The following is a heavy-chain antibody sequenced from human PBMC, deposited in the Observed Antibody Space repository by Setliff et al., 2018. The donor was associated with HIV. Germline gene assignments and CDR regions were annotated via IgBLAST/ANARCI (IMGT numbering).Heavy chain of an antibody. CDR2: IYHNGIT. Sequence: PSETLSLTCGVSGYSISSGYYWGWIRQPPGKGLEWIGSIYHNGITYYNPSLKSRVTMSVDMSKNQLSLKVTSVTAADTAVYYCGRFQAWQLVRGYYYYLDVWGRGATVTVSS. CDR3: GRFQAWQLVRGYYYYLDV. V-gene: IGHV4-38-2*01. D-gene: IGHD6-6*01. J-gene: IGHJ6*03. CDR1: GYSISSGYY.